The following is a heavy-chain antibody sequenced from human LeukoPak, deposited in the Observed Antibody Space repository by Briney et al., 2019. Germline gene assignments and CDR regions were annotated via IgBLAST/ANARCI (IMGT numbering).Heavy chain of an antibody. CDR2: INHSGST. Sequence: GSLRLSCAASGFTFSSYAMSWVRQAPGKGLEWIGEINHSGSTNYNPSLKSRVTISVDTSKNQFSLKLSSVTAADTAVYYCARHSHYYYDSSGYHQSRQIDYWGQGTLVTVSS. V-gene: IGHV4-34*01. D-gene: IGHD3-22*01. CDR1: GFTFSSYA. CDR3: ARHSHYYYDSSGYHQSRQIDY. J-gene: IGHJ4*02.